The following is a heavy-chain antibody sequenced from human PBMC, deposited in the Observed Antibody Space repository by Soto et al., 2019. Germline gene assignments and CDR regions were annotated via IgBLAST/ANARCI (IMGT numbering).Heavy chain of an antibody. CDR2: IIPIFGTA. CDR3: GGGPRIAARPLYYYYGMDV. Sequence: SVKVSCKASGGTFSSYAISWVRQAPGQGLEWMGGIIPIFGTANYAQKFQGRVTITADESTSTAYMELSSLRSEDTAVYYCGGGPRIAARPLYYYYGMDVWGQGTTVTVSS. V-gene: IGHV1-69*13. J-gene: IGHJ6*02. CDR1: GGTFSSYA. D-gene: IGHD6-6*01.